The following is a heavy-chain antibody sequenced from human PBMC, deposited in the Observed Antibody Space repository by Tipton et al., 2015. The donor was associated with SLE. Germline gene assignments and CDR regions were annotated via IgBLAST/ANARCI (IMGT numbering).Heavy chain of an antibody. CDR2: INTSGST. CDR3: ARDLRWFVP. CDR1: GGSISSGGYY. V-gene: IGHV4-61*02. J-gene: IGHJ5*02. D-gene: IGHD3-10*01. Sequence: TLSLTCSVSGGSISSGGYYWNWIRQPAGRGLEWIGRINTSGSTNYNPSLKSRVTISLDTSKDQFSLKLSSVTAADTAVYYCARDLRWFVPWGQGTQVTVSS.